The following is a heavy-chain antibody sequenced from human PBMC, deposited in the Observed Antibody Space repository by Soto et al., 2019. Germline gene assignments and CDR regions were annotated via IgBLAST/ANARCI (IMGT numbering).Heavy chain of an antibody. CDR1: GGSFSGYY. Sequence: SETLSLTCAVYGGSFSGYYWSWIRQPPGKGLEWIGEINHSGSTNYNPSLKSRVTISVDTSKNQFSLKLSSVNAADTAVYYCARWLGYCSGGSCPKGYYYYGMDVWGQGTTVTVSS. D-gene: IGHD2-15*01. CDR2: INHSGST. CDR3: ARWLGYCSGGSCPKGYYYYGMDV. V-gene: IGHV4-34*01. J-gene: IGHJ6*02.